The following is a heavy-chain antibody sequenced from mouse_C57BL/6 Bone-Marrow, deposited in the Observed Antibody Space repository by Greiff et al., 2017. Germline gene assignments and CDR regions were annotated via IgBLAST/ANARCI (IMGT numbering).Heavy chain of an antibody. V-gene: IGHV1-53*01. CDR3: ARYCYSNGYFDY. CDR2: INPSNGAT. CDR1: GYTFTSYW. Sequence: QVQLQQPGTELVKPGASVKLSCKASGYTFTSYWMHWVKQRPGQGLEWIGNINPSNGATSYNEKFKSKATLTVDKSSSTAYMQLSSLTSEDSAVYYCARYCYSNGYFDYWGQGTTLTVSS. D-gene: IGHD2-5*01. J-gene: IGHJ2*01.